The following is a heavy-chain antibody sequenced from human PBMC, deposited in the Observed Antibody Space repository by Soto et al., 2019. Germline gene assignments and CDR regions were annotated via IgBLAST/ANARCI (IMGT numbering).Heavy chain of an antibody. CDR2: IWYDGSNK. J-gene: IGHJ4*02. Sequence: GGSLRLSCAASGFTFSSYGMHWVRQAPGKGLEWVAVIWYDGSNKYYADSVKGRFTISRDNSKNTLYLQMNSLRAEDTAVYYCARDPSSSGWFRYFDYWGQGTLVTAPQ. D-gene: IGHD6-19*01. CDR1: GFTFSSYG. V-gene: IGHV3-33*01. CDR3: ARDPSSSGWFRYFDY.